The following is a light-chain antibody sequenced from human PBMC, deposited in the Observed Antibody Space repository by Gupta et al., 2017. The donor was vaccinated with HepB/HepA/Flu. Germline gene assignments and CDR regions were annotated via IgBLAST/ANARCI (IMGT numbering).Light chain of an antibody. CDR3: AAWDDSLNGYV. CDR2: SSN. Sequence: SVLTQPPSASGTPGQRVTTYCSGSSSHIRSNSVHWFLQPPGTAPKLLIYSSNLRPSGVPARFSGSKSGTSASLTISGLQAEAEADYFCAAWDDSLNGYVFGTGTKVTVL. CDR1: SSHIRSNS. J-gene: IGLJ1*01. V-gene: IGLV1-44*01.